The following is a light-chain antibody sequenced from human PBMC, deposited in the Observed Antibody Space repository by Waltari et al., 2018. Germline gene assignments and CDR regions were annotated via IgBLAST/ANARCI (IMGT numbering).Light chain of an antibody. CDR1: QRVSSY. CDR3: QQRSNWPPIT. J-gene: IGKJ5*01. Sequence: EIVLTQSPATLSLSPGERATLSCRAGQRVSSYLTWYQQKPGQAPRLLIYDASNRSTGIQASFSGNGSGTDFTLTIGGLEPEDFAVYYCQQRSNWPPITFGQGTRLEIK. V-gene: IGKV3-11*01. CDR2: DAS.